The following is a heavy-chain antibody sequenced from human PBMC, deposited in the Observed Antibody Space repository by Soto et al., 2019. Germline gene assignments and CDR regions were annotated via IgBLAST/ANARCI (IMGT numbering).Heavy chain of an antibody. V-gene: IGHV4-59*01. CDR2: IYYSGST. CDR3: ARVGGVAARTFDY. J-gene: IGHJ4*02. D-gene: IGHD6-6*01. Sequence: PSETLSLTCTVSGGSINDFYWSWIRQPPGKGLELIGYIYYSGSTDYNPSLKGRVTISVDTSKNQFSLKLRSVTAADTAVYYCARVGGVAARTFDYWGEGTLVTVSS. CDR1: GGSINDFY.